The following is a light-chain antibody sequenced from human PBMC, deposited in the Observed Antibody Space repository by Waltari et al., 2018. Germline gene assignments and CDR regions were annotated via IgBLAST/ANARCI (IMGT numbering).Light chain of an antibody. CDR1: SSDIGAYNY. V-gene: IGLV2-14*01. Sequence: QSALTQPASVSGSPGQSITISCTGTSSDIGAYNYVSWYQHHPGKAPKPMISEVTTRPSGGPDRFSGSKSGNTASLRISGLQAEDEADYYCSSYRSRNTPVLFGGGTTLTVV. J-gene: IGLJ3*02. CDR2: EVT. CDR3: SSYRSRNTPVL.